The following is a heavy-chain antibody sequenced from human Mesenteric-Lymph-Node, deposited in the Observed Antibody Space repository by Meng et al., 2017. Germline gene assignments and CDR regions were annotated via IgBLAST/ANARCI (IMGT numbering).Heavy chain of an antibody. Sequence: GESLKISCTASGFTFSSYTMHWVRQAPGKGLEWVAIMSYYGSNNYYADSVKGRFTISRDNPKNTLYLQMDSLRAEDTAVYYCAKDLRPGFVAGATYADYWGQGTLVTVSS. D-gene: IGHD1-26*01. V-gene: IGHV3-30*07. J-gene: IGHJ4*02. CDR3: AKDLRPGFVAGATYADY. CDR1: GFTFSSYT. CDR2: MSYYGSNN.